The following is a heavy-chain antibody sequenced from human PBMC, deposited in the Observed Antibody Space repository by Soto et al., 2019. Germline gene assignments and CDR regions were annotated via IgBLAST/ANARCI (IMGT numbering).Heavy chain of an antibody. CDR2: ISGSGGST. V-gene: IGHV3-23*01. J-gene: IGHJ6*03. Sequence: EVQLLESGGGLVQPGGSLRLSCAASGFTFSSYAMSWVRQAPGKGLEWVSAISGSGGSTYYADSVKGRFTISRDNSKNTMYLQMNSLRAEDTTVYYCAKDCSGGSCYPAGYYYYMDVWGKGTTVTVSS. D-gene: IGHD2-15*01. CDR3: AKDCSGGSCYPAGYYYYMDV. CDR1: GFTFSSYA.